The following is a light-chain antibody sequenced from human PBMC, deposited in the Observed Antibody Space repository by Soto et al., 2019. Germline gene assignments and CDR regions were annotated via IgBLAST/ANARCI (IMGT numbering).Light chain of an antibody. J-gene: IGLJ2*01. CDR3: QSYDSSLSGSV. V-gene: IGLV1-40*01. CDR1: GSNIGAGYD. CDR2: GNT. Sequence: QPVLTQPPSVSGAPGQRVTISCTGSGSNIGAGYDVHWYQQLPGTAPKLLIYGNTNRPSGVPDRFSVSKSGTSASLAITGLQAEDEADYYCQSYDSSLSGSVFGGGTKVTVL.